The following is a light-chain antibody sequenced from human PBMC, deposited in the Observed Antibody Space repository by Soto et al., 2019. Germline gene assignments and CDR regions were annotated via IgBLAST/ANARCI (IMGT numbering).Light chain of an antibody. CDR1: KIDVGIYNL. CDR2: EGT. Sequence: QSALTQPASVSGSPGQSTTVSCPGIKIDVGIYNLVSWYQHHPGKAPKLVIYEGTKRPSGVSSRFSGSKSGNTASLTISGLQAEDEGDYYCCSYTSNTVVFGGGTKLTVL. CDR3: CSYTSNTVV. V-gene: IGLV2-23*01. J-gene: IGLJ2*01.